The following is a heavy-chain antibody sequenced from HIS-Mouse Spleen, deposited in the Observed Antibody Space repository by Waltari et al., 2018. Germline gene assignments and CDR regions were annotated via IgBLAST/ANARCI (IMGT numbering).Heavy chain of an antibody. Sequence: QLQLQESGPGLVKPSETLSLTCTVPGGSISSSSYDWGWLRQPPGKGLEWIGIIYYSGSTYYNPSLKSRVTISVDTSKNQFSLKLSSVTAADTAVYYCAREIPYSSSWYDWYFDLWGRGTLVTVSS. CDR1: GGSISSSSYD. CDR3: AREIPYSSSWYDWYFDL. D-gene: IGHD6-13*01. CDR2: IYYSGST. V-gene: IGHV4-39*07. J-gene: IGHJ2*01.